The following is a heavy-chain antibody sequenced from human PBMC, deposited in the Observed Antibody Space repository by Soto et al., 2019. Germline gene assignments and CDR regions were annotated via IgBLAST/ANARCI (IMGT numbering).Heavy chain of an antibody. D-gene: IGHD3-3*01. J-gene: IGHJ6*02. Sequence: QVQVVQSGDEVKEPGASVRVSCKTSGYSFTAYGISWVRQAPGQGLEWMGWISCYNGKTKYAQKVQGRGTMTTDTSTSTAYMEVRSLRSDYTAIYYCARDAPPPELRFLEWHNYDYNGMDVWGQGTTVTVS. CDR3: ARDAPPPELRFLEWHNYDYNGMDV. CDR2: ISCYNGKT. CDR1: GYSFTAYG. V-gene: IGHV1-18*01.